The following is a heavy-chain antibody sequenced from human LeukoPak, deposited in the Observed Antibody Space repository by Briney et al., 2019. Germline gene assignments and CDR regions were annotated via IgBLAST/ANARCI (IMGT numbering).Heavy chain of an antibody. CDR2: IIPIFGTA. V-gene: IGHV1-69*13. Sequence: ASVKVSCKASGGTFSSYAISWVRQAPGQGLEWMGGIIPIFGTANYAQKFQGRVTITADESTSTAYMELSSLRSEDTAVYYCARAGFDYGDYGGWFDPWGQGTLVTVSS. J-gene: IGHJ5*02. CDR1: GGTFSSYA. D-gene: IGHD4-17*01. CDR3: ARAGFDYGDYGGWFDP.